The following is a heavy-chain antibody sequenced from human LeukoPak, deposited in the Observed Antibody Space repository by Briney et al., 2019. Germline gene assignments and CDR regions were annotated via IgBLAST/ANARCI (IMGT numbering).Heavy chain of an antibody. D-gene: IGHD3-10*01. Sequence: SETLSLTCAVYSGSFSGYYWSWIRQPPGKGLEWIGEINHSGSTNYNPSLKSRVTISVDTSKNQFSLKPSSVTAADTAVYYCARGTVRLLWFGDPYYFDYWGQGTLVTVSS. CDR2: INHSGST. CDR3: ARGTVRLLWFGDPYYFDY. CDR1: SGSFSGYY. J-gene: IGHJ4*02. V-gene: IGHV4-34*01.